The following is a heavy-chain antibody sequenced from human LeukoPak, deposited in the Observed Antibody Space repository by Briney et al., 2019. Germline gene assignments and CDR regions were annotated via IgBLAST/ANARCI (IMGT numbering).Heavy chain of an antibody. CDR1: GYIFNNYW. J-gene: IGHJ3*02. CDR2: MHPGDSET. V-gene: IGHV5-51*01. CDR3: ARLNDGFDI. Sequence: GESLKISCKGSGYIFNNYWIGWVRQMPGKGLEWMGLMHPGDSETRYSPSFQGQVTITADKSISTAYLQWSSLKASDTAMYYCARLNDGFDIWGQGAMVIVSS.